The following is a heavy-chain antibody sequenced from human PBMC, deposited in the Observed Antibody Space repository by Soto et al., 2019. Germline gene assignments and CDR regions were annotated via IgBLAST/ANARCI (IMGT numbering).Heavy chain of an antibody. V-gene: IGHV3-15*07. CDR3: ARDKDWAFDN. J-gene: IGHJ4*02. Sequence: GGSLRLSCAASGFTFSNAWMNWVRQAPGKGLEWVGRIKSKTDGGTTDYAAPVKGRFTVSRDNAQNSLSLQMNSLRVEDTGIYYCARDKDWAFDNWGQGTLVTVSS. CDR2: IKSKTDGGTT. CDR1: GFTFSNAW. D-gene: IGHD3-9*01.